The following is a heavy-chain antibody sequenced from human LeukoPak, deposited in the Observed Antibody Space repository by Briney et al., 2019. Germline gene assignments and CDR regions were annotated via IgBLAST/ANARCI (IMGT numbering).Heavy chain of an antibody. CDR3: ARDSYNWNDQLDAFDI. D-gene: IGHD1-20*01. Sequence: SETLSLTCTVSGVSISSSNSYWGWIRQPPGKGLEWIGSIYYSGNTYYNASLKSQVSISIDTSKNQFSLRLTSVTAADTAVYYCARDSYNWNDQLDAFDIWGQGTMVTVSS. J-gene: IGHJ3*02. CDR2: IYYSGNT. V-gene: IGHV4-39*02. CDR1: GVSISSSNSY.